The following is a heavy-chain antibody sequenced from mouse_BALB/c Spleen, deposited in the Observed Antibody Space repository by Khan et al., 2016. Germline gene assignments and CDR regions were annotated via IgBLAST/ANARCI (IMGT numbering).Heavy chain of an antibody. V-gene: IGHV1-9*01. Sequence: QVQLKQSGAELMKPGASVKISCKATGYTFSSYWIEWVKQRPGHGLEWIGEILPGSGSTNYNEKFRGKAKFTADTSSNTAYMQLSSLTSEDSAVHYCARTDRRGYFDYWGQGTTLTVSS. CDR1: GYTFSSYW. J-gene: IGHJ2*01. CDR3: ARTDRRGYFDY. CDR2: ILPGSGST.